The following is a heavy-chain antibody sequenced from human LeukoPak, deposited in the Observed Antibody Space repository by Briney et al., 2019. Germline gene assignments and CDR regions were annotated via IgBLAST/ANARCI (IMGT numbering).Heavy chain of an antibody. J-gene: IGHJ4*02. Sequence: ASVKVSCKTSGHTFPKNGIAWVRQAPGQGLEWMGWVVGHNGHTKYAQRFQGRVIMTTDTSTSTAYMELRSPKSDDTAIYYCGTVGRLHYVLEDWGQGTLVTVSS. CDR2: VVGHNGHT. D-gene: IGHD3-3*01. CDR1: GHTFPKNG. V-gene: IGHV1-18*01. CDR3: GTVGRLHYVLED.